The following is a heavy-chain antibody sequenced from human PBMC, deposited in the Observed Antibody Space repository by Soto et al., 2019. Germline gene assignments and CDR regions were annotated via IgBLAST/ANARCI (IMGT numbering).Heavy chain of an antibody. CDR2: IYHSGST. Sequence: QLQLQESGSGLVKPSQTLSLTCAVSGGSISSGGYSWSWIRQPPGKGLEWIGYIYHSGSTYYNPSLTSRVTISVDRSKNQFSLKLSSVTAADTAVYYCARKTTVTSGWFDLWGQGTLVTVSS. V-gene: IGHV4-30-2*01. D-gene: IGHD4-17*01. J-gene: IGHJ5*02. CDR3: ARKTTVTSGWFDL. CDR1: GGSISSGGYS.